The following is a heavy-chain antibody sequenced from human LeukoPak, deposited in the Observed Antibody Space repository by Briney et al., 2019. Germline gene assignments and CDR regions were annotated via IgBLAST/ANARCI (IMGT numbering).Heavy chain of an antibody. CDR1: GYAFISHG. J-gene: IGHJ6*03. CDR2: ISTYSGNT. Sequence: ASVKVSCKASGYAFISHGITWVRQAPGQGREWMGWISTYSGNTHYAQKFQGRVTLSKDTSTTTAYLELRSLGSDDTAVYYCARDLAVLGVVFTSYMDVWGKGTPVTVSS. CDR3: ARDLAVLGVVFTSYMDV. V-gene: IGHV1-18*01. D-gene: IGHD3-3*01.